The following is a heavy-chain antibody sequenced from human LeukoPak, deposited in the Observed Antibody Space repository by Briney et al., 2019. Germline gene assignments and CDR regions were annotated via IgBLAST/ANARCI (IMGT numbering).Heavy chain of an antibody. Sequence: SETLSLTCTVSGGSISSYYWSWVRQPPGKGLEWIGYMYHSGSTNFNPSLESRVTISIDTSKNQFSLKLTSVTAADTAVYYCARFYGSGAASDHWGQGTLVTVSS. V-gene: IGHV4-59*01. J-gene: IGHJ4*02. CDR2: MYHSGST. D-gene: IGHD3-10*01. CDR3: ARFYGSGAASDH. CDR1: GGSISSYY.